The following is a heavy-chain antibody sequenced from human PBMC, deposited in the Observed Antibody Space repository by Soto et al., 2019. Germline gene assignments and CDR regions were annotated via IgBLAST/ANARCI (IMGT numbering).Heavy chain of an antibody. CDR1: GFPFSSYG. V-gene: IGHV3-30*03. Sequence: QVQLVESGGGVVQPGRSLRLSCAASGFPFSSYGMHWVREAPGKGLEWVAGISYDGSNNYYADSVKGRFTISRDNSASTLYLQMNSRRPEDTALYYCVGGQYYFDYRGQGTLVTVSP. D-gene: IGHD3-10*01. CDR3: VGGQYYFDY. J-gene: IGHJ4*02. CDR2: ISYDGSNN.